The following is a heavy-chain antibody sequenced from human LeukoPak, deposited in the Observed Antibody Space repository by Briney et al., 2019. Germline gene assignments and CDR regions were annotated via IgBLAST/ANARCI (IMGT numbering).Heavy chain of an antibody. CDR2: IRYDGSNK. V-gene: IGHV3-30*02. D-gene: IGHD5-18*01. Sequence: GGSLRLSCAASGFTFSSYGMHWVRQAPGKGLEWVAFIRYDGSNKYYADSVKGRFTISRDNSKNTLYLQMNSLRAEDTAVYYCAVDTAMVFDYWGQGTLVTVSS. CDR1: GFTFSSYG. CDR3: AVDTAMVFDY. J-gene: IGHJ4*02.